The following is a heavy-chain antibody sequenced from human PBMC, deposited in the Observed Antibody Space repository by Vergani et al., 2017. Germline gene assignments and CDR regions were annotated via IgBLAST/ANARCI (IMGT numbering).Heavy chain of an antibody. CDR3: SRCRSTGWGEAAGEPQGLAPDVGMDV. CDR1: GFTFSSYS. D-gene: IGHD6-13*01. V-gene: IGHV3-21*01. J-gene: IGHJ6*01. CDR2: ISSSNSYI. Sequence: EVQLVESGGGLVKPGGSLRLSCAASGFTFSSYSMNWVRQAPGKGLEWVSSISSSNSYIYYADSVKGRFTISRDNAKNSLYMQMNSLRAEDTAVYYWSRCRSTGWGEAAGEPQGLAPDVGMDVWGQGTTVTVSS.